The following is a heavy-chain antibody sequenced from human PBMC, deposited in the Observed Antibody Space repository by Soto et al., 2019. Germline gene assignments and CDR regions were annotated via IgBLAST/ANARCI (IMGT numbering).Heavy chain of an antibody. Sequence: LRLSCAASGFTFGDYAMNWVRQAPGKGLEWVSSISTRSTYIYYADSVKGRFTISRDNAMNSLYLQMNSLRAEDTAIYYCARDGKGAMSWFDPWGQGTPVTVSS. J-gene: IGHJ5*02. CDR1: GFTFGDYA. D-gene: IGHD1-26*01. CDR3: ARDGKGAMSWFDP. CDR2: ISTRSTYI. V-gene: IGHV3-21*01.